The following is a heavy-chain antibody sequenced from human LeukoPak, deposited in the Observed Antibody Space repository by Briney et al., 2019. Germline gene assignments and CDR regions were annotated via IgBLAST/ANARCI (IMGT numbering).Heavy chain of an antibody. J-gene: IGHJ3*02. CDR3: ARRYSSSWYYKVDAFDI. V-gene: IGHV1-8*03. D-gene: IGHD6-13*01. CDR2: MNPNSGNT. CDR1: GYTFTSYD. Sequence: ASVKVSCKASGYTFTSYDINWVRQATGQGLEWMGWMNPNSGNTGYAQKFQGRVTITRNTSISTAYMELSSLRSEDTAVYYCARRYSSSWYYKVDAFDIWGQGSMVTVSS.